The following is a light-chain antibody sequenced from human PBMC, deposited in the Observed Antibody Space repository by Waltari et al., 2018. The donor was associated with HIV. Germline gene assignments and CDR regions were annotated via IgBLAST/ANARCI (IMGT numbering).Light chain of an antibody. Sequence: DIVMTQSPDSLTVSLGDRATLYCKSSQNLLYRSNNKNYVAWYQQKAGQPPKLLIYWASTRESGVPARFSGGGSGTDFTLTISSLQAEDVATYYCQQYYRTPLTFGGGTKVEIK. J-gene: IGKJ4*01. CDR3: QQYYRTPLT. CDR1: QNLLYRSNNKNY. CDR2: WAS. V-gene: IGKV4-1*01.